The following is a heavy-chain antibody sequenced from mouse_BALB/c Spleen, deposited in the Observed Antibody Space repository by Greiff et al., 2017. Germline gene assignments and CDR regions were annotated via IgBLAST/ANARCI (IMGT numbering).Heavy chain of an antibody. Sequence: EVQLQQSGAELVKPGASVKLSCTASGFNIKDTYMHWVKQRPEQGLEWIGRIDPANGNTKYDPKFQGKATITADTSSNTAYLQLSSLTSEDTAVYYCAPFMITRAWFAYWGQGTLVTVSA. CDR3: APFMITRAWFAY. CDR2: IDPANGNT. J-gene: IGHJ3*01. CDR1: GFNIKDTY. V-gene: IGHV14-3*02. D-gene: IGHD2-4*01.